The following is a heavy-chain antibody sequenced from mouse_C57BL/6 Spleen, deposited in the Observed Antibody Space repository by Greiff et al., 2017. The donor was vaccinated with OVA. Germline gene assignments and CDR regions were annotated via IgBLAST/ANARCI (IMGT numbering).Heavy chain of an antibody. V-gene: IGHV8-12*01. J-gene: IGHJ2*01. D-gene: IGHD1-1*01. CDR1: GFSLSTSGMG. Sequence: QVTLKVSGPGILQSSQTLSLTCSFSGFSLSTSGMGVSWIRQPSGKGLEWLAHIYWDDDKRYHPSLKSRLTISKDTSRNQVFLKITSVDTADTVTYYCARTWFYYYGSSYLYYFDYWGQGTTLTVSS. CDR3: ARTWFYYYGSSYLYYFDY. CDR2: IYWDDDK.